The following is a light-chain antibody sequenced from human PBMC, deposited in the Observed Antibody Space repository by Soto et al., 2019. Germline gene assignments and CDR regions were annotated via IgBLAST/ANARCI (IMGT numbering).Light chain of an antibody. CDR2: GAS. Sequence: EIVMTHSPATLSESPGERATLSCRASQSISSNLAWYQQKPGQAPRLLIYGASSRATGIPDRFSGSGSGTDFTLTISRLEPEDFAVYYCQFSTTFGQGTKVDIK. CDR1: QSISSN. CDR3: QFSTT. J-gene: IGKJ1*01. V-gene: IGKV3D-15*01.